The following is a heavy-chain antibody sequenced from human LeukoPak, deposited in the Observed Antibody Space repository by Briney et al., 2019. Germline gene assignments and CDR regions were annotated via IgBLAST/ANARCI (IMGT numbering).Heavy chain of an antibody. CDR1: GDSISSYS. CDR2: IYISGGT. V-gene: IGHV4-4*07. Sequence: SETLSLTCSVSGDSISSYSWSWIRQPAGKGLEWIGRIYISGGTNYNPSHKSRVTMSVDTSQNQISLKLSSVTAADTAVYYCAREKLLDGVADWGQGTLVTVSS. J-gene: IGHJ4*02. D-gene: IGHD2-15*01. CDR3: AREKLLDGVAD.